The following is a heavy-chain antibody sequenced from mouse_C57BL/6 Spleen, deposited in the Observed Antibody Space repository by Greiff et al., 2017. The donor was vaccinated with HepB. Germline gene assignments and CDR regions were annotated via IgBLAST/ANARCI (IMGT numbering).Heavy chain of an antibody. D-gene: IGHD2-5*01. V-gene: IGHV1-50*01. J-gene: IGHJ4*01. CDR2: IDPSDSDT. CDR1: GYTFTSYW. Sequence: QVQLQQPGAELVKPGASVKLSCKASGYTFTSYWMQWVKQRPGQGLEWIGKIDPSDSDTNYNQKFKGKATLTVDTSSSTAYMQLSSLTSEDSAVYYCARRSNCYAMDYWGQGTSVTVSS. CDR3: ARRSNCYAMDY.